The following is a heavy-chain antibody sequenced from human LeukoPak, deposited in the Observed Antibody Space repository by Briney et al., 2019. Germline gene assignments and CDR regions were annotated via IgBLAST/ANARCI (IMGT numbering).Heavy chain of an antibody. V-gene: IGHV4-4*07. CDR3: ARGPYSYDSSGAFDI. Sequence: SETLSLTCTVSGGSISSYYWSWIRQPAGKGLEWIGRISSSGSTNYNPSLKSRVTISVDTSKNQFSLKLSSVTAADTAVYFCARGPYSYDSSGAFDIWGQGTLVTVSS. D-gene: IGHD3-22*01. J-gene: IGHJ4*02. CDR2: ISSSGST. CDR1: GGSISSYY.